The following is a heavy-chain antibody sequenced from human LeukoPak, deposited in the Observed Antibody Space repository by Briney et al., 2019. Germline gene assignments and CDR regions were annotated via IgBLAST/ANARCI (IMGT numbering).Heavy chain of an antibody. J-gene: IGHJ4*02. Sequence: AGGSLRLSCAASGFTFDDYGMSWVRQAPGKGLEWVSGINWNGGSTGYADSVKGRFTISRDNAKNSLYLQMNSLRAEDTALYYCARGLYYYDSSGWDYWGQGTLVTVSS. V-gene: IGHV3-20*04. CDR3: ARGLYYYDSSGWDY. CDR2: INWNGGST. CDR1: GFTFDDYG. D-gene: IGHD3-22*01.